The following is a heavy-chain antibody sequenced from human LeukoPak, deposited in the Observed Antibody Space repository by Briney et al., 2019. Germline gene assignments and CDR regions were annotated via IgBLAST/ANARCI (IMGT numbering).Heavy chain of an antibody. V-gene: IGHV1-69*13. CDR1: GGTFSNSV. J-gene: IGHJ3*02. D-gene: IGHD2-15*01. Sequence: SVKVSCKASGGTFSNSVISWVRQAPGQGLEWMGGIIPIFDKTNYAQKFQDRVTITADESTSTAYMELSTLRSEDTAVYYCAREPRGYCSGGSCYPDAFDIWGQGTMVTVSS. CDR2: IIPIFDKT. CDR3: AREPRGYCSGGSCYPDAFDI.